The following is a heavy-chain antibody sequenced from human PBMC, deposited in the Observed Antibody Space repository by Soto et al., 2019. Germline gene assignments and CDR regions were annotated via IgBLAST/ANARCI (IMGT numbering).Heavy chain of an antibody. CDR1: GYTFTSYY. J-gene: IGHJ3*01. CDR2: INPSDGST. Sequence: QVQLVQSGAELKKPGASVKLSCKTSGYTFTSYYIHWVRQAPGQGLEWVAIINPSDGSTSTTQKFQGRVTVTRDMSTSTAYMDLSSLRSEDTAVYYCALNAFDFWGQGTMVTVSS. CDR3: ALNAFDF. V-gene: IGHV1-46*01.